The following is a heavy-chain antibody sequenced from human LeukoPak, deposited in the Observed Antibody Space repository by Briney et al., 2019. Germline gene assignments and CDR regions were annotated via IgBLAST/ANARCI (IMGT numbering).Heavy chain of an antibody. J-gene: IGHJ6*04. D-gene: IGHD2-2*01. CDR1: GFTFSSYA. CDR3: AITFRIDCSSTSCYYYGMDV. V-gene: IGHV3-30*04. Sequence: GGSLRLSCAASGFTFSSYAMHWVRQAPGKGLEWVAVISHDGSHEYYADSVKGRFTISRDNSKNTLYLQMNSLRPEDTAVYYCAITFRIDCSSTSCYYYGMDVWGKGTTVTVSS. CDR2: ISHDGSHE.